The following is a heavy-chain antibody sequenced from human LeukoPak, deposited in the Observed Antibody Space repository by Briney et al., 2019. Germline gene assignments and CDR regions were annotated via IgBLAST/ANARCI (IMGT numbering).Heavy chain of an antibody. Sequence: GGSLRLSCAASGFTFSSYEMNWVPQAPGKGLEWVSYISSSGSTIYYADSLKGRFTISRDNAKNSLYLQMNSLRAEDTAVYYCARAHYYDSSGLDFWGQGTLVTVSS. J-gene: IGHJ4*02. V-gene: IGHV3-48*03. CDR3: ARAHYYDSSGLDF. CDR1: GFTFSSYE. D-gene: IGHD3-22*01. CDR2: ISSSGSTI.